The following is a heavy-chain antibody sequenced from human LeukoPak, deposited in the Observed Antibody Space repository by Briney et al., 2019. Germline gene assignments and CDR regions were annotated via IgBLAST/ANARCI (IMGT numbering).Heavy chain of an antibody. V-gene: IGHV3-43*01. Sequence: GGSLRLSCAASGFTFDDYTMHWVRQAPGKGLEWVSLITWDGGSTYYADSVKGRFTISRDNSKKTLYLQMNSLRVDDTAVYYCAKEGSTVTFDCWGQGTLVSASS. J-gene: IGHJ4*02. CDR1: GFTFDDYT. D-gene: IGHD4-17*01. CDR3: AKEGSTVTFDC. CDR2: ITWDGGST.